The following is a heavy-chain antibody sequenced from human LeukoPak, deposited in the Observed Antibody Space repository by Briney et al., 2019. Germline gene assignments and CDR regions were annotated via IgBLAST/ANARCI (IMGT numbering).Heavy chain of an antibody. CDR3: ARDTVATNF. J-gene: IGHJ4*02. V-gene: IGHV4-59*01. Sequence: SETLSLTCTVSGASFSSYYWSWLRQPPGKGLEWIAYIFYNGNTKYNPSLKSRVTISVDTSKNQFSLKLSSVTAADTAVYYCARDTVATNFWGQGTLVTVSS. D-gene: IGHD5-12*01. CDR1: GASFSSYY. CDR2: IFYNGNT.